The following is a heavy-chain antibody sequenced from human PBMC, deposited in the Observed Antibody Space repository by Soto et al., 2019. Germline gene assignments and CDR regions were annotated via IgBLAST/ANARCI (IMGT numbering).Heavy chain of an antibody. CDR3: ARGVAIYYYDSSGYYYSY. V-gene: IGHV4-34*01. D-gene: IGHD3-22*01. CDR1: GGSFGCYY. Sequence: PSETQSLTCAVYGGSFGCYYGSWIRQPPGKGLEWIGEINHSGSTNYNPSLKSRVTISVDTSKNQFSLKLSSVTAADTAVYYCARGVAIYYYDSSGYYYSYWGQGTLVTVSS. CDR2: INHSGST. J-gene: IGHJ4*02.